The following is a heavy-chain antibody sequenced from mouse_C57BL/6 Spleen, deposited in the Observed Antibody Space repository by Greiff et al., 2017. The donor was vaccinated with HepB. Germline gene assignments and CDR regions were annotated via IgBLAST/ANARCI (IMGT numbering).Heavy chain of an antibody. J-gene: IGHJ1*03. D-gene: IGHD4-1*01. CDR1: GFTFSDYG. CDR2: ISSGSSTI. CDR3: ARASGTYWYFDV. V-gene: IGHV5-17*01. Sequence: EVMLVESGGGLVKPGGSLKLSCAASGFTFSDYGMHWVRQAPEKGLEWVAYISSGSSTIYYADTVKGRCTISRDNAKNTLFLQMTRLRSEDTAMYYCARASGTYWYFDVWGTGTTVTVSS.